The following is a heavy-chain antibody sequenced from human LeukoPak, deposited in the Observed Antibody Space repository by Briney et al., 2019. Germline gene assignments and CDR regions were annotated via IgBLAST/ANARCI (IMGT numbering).Heavy chain of an antibody. CDR2: SGSDGGT. CDR3: AKDLLNWESDY. D-gene: IGHD7-27*01. CDR1: GFSFTNNA. Sequence: GGSLRLSCAASGFSFTNNAMSWVRQAPGKGLEWVSASGSDGGTYYADSVKGRFTISRDNSKNTLYLQMNSLRAEDTAVYYCAKDLLNWESDYWGQGTLVTVSS. J-gene: IGHJ4*02. V-gene: IGHV3-23*01.